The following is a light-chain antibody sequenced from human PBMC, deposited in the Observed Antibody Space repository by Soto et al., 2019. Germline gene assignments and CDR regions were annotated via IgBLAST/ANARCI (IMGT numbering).Light chain of an antibody. J-gene: IGLJ2*01. CDR3: SSYAGSSTIV. CDR2: DVT. Sequence: QSVLTQPPSASGSPGQSVTISCTGTSSDVGGYNYVSWYQQHPGKAPKLMIYDVTKRPSGVPDRFSGSKSGNTASLTVSGLQAEDEADYYCSSYAGSSTIVFGGGTKLTVL. V-gene: IGLV2-8*01. CDR1: SSDVGGYNY.